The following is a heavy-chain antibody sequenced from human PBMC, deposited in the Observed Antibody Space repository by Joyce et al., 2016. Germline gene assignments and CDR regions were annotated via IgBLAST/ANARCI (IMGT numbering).Heavy chain of an antibody. CDR3: ARAKKVEYSGSSRSFYYGLDV. J-gene: IGHJ6*02. V-gene: IGHV4-31*03. CDR2: ISYSGST. Sequence: QVQLQESGPGLVKPSQTLSLTCSVSGGAIDYGGNYWSWIRQHPGNGLEWVGYISYSGSTYYNSSLTSRLTISVDTSKNQFSLRLTSVTAADTAVYYCARAKKVEYSGSSRSFYYGLDVWGQGTTVTVSS. CDR1: GGAIDYGGNY. D-gene: IGHD6-13*01.